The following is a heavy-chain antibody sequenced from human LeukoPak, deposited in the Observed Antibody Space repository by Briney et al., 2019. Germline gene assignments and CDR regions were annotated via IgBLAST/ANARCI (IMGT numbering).Heavy chain of an antibody. CDR3: ARDGEYSYGYGFDY. J-gene: IGHJ4*02. D-gene: IGHD5-18*01. CDR2: IYSGDRT. CDR1: GFSVNNLY. Sequence: GGSLRLSCAASGFSVNNLYMSWVRRARGKGLEGVSVIYSGDRTYYADSVKGRFTISRDTSKNTVYLQMNSLRPEETAVYYCARDGEYSYGYGFDYWGQGTLVTVSS. V-gene: IGHV3-66*01.